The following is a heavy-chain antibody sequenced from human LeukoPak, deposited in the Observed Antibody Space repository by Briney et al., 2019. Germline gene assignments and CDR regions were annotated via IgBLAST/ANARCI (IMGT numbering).Heavy chain of an antibody. CDR1: GYTFTGYY. V-gene: IGHV1-2*02. CDR2: INPNSGGT. CDR3: ARISDSSGYYLANFDY. Sequence: ASVKVSCKASGYTFTGYYMHWVRQAPGQGLEWMGWINPNSGGTNYAQKFQGRVTMTRDTSISTAYMELSRLRSGDTAVYYCARISDSSGYYLANFDYWGQGTLVTVSS. J-gene: IGHJ4*02. D-gene: IGHD3-22*01.